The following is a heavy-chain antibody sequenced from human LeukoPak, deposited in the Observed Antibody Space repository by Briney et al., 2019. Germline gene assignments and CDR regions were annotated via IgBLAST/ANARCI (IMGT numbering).Heavy chain of an antibody. D-gene: IGHD3-22*01. CDR3: ARASTYYYDSSGYYYPYYFDY. CDR2: ISSSGSTL. Sequence: PGGSLRLSCAASGFTFSSYEMNWVRQAPGKGLEWVSYISSSGSTLYYADSVKGRFTISRDNAKNSLYLQMNSLRAEDTAVYYCARASTYYYDSSGYYYPYYFDYWGQGTLVTVSS. V-gene: IGHV3-48*03. J-gene: IGHJ4*02. CDR1: GFTFSSYE.